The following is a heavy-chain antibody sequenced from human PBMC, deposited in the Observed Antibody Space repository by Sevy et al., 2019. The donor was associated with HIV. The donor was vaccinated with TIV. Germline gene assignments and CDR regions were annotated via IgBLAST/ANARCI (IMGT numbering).Heavy chain of an antibody. J-gene: IGHJ4*02. V-gene: IGHV3-30*18. CDR1: GFTFSSYG. CDR3: GKGSWNGDFDY. CDR2: ISYDGSNK. D-gene: IGHD1-1*01. Sequence: GGSLRLSCAASGFTFSSYGMHWVRQAPGKGLEWVAVISYDGSNKYYADSVKGRFTISRDNSKNTLYLQMNSLRAEDTAVYYCGKGSWNGDFDYWGQGTLVTVSS.